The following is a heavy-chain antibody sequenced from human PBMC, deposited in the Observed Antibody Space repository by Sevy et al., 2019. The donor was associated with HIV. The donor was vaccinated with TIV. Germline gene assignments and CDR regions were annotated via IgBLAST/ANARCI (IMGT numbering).Heavy chain of an antibody. D-gene: IGHD6-13*01. J-gene: IGHJ4*02. CDR2: ISGSGGST. CDR1: GFTFSSYA. V-gene: IGHV3-23*01. Sequence: GGSLRLSCAASGFTFSSYAMSWIRQAPGKGLEWVSAISGSGGSTYYADSVKGRFTISRDNSKNTLYLQMNSLRAEDTAVYYCAKEPTAYSSSYADYWGQRTLVTVSS. CDR3: AKEPTAYSSSYADY.